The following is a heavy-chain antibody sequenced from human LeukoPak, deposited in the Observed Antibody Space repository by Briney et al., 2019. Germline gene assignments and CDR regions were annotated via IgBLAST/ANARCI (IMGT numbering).Heavy chain of an antibody. CDR1: GFTFSSYW. J-gene: IGHJ4*02. Sequence: GGSLRLSCAASGFTFSSYWMSWVRQAPGKGLEWVAKIKQDGSEKYYVDSVKGRFTISRDNAKNPLYLQMNSLRAEDTAVYYCARDLYYYDSSGYYPPPFDYWGQGTLVTVSS. CDR2: IKQDGSEK. D-gene: IGHD3-22*01. V-gene: IGHV3-7*03. CDR3: ARDLYYYDSSGYYPPPFDY.